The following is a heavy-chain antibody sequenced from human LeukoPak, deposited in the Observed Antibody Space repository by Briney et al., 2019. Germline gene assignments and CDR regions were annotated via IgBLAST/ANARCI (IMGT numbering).Heavy chain of an antibody. V-gene: IGHV4-39*07. CDR1: GGSINTTNYY. J-gene: IGHJ4*02. CDR2: VYSSGNT. CDR3: TRYLDSSSSYFDF. D-gene: IGHD2-2*01. Sequence: SETLSLTCTVSGGSINTTNYYWGWIRQPPGKKLEWIGSVYSSGNTYYNPSLKSRVTISVDTSKNQFSLKLNSVTAADTAMYYCTRYLDSSSSYFDFWGQGTLVTVSS.